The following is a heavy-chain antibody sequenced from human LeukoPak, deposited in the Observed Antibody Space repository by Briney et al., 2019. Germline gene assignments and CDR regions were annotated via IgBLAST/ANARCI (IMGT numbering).Heavy chain of an antibody. CDR1: GYTFTSYD. CDR3: AIGTWFTIFWQYNWFDP. D-gene: IGHD3-9*01. J-gene: IGHJ5*02. V-gene: IGHV1-8*01. CDR2: MNPDSGNT. Sequence: ASVKVSCKASGYTFTSYDINWVRQATGQGLEWMGWMNPDSGNTGYAQKFQGRVIMTRNTSISTAYMELSSLRSEDTAVYYCAIGTWFTIFWQYNWFDPWGQGTLVTVSS.